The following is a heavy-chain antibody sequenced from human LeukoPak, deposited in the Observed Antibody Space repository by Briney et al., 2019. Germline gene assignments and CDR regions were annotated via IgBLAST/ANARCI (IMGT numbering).Heavy chain of an antibody. V-gene: IGHV1-69*05. D-gene: IGHD3-22*01. Sequence: SLKVSCKTSGDTFSRYAIRWGRQAPGQGLEWMGGIIPIIGSANSAHEIQGRVTITTDEFTRTAYMEMSSLRSEDTAVYYCARDGYYDSSGYYRVCDYGGQGTLVTVSS. J-gene: IGHJ4*02. CDR2: IIPIIGSA. CDR3: ARDGYYDSSGYYRVCDY. CDR1: GDTFSRYA.